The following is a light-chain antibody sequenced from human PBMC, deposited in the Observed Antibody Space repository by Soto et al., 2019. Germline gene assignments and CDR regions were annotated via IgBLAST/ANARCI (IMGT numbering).Light chain of an antibody. V-gene: IGKV3-11*01. Sequence: EIVLTQSPATLSLSPGERATLSCRASQSVSSYLAWYQQKPGQAPSLLIYDESNRATGIPARFSGSGSGTDLTLTISSLEAEDFAVYYCQQRSTAITFGQGTRLEIK. J-gene: IGKJ5*01. CDR2: DES. CDR1: QSVSSY. CDR3: QQRSTAIT.